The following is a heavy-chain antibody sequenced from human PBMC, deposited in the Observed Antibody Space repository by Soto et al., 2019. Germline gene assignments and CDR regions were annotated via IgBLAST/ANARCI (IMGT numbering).Heavy chain of an antibody. Sequence: ASVKVSCKASGYTFTSYYMHWVRQAPGQGLEWMGIINPSGGSTSYAQKLQGRVTMTRDTSTSTVYMELSSLRSEDTAVYYCARGGFGSTIGFSEDYFDYWGQGTLVTVS. CDR2: INPSGGST. CDR3: ARGGFGSTIGFSEDYFDY. J-gene: IGHJ4*02. CDR1: GYTFTSYY. D-gene: IGHD3-10*01. V-gene: IGHV1-46*01.